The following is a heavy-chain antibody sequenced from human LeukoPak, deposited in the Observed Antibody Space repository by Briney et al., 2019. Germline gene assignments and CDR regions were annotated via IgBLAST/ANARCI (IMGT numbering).Heavy chain of an antibody. CDR1: GFTFSTYA. D-gene: IGHD3-22*01. Sequence: PGRSLRLSCEASGFTFSTYAMHWVRQAPGKGLEWVAVIWYDGSNKYHADSVKGRFTISRDNSKNTLYLQMNSLRAEDTAVYYCARAGDDSSGFDYWGQGTLVTVSS. CDR2: IWYDGSNK. CDR3: ARAGDDSSGFDY. J-gene: IGHJ4*02. V-gene: IGHV3-33*08.